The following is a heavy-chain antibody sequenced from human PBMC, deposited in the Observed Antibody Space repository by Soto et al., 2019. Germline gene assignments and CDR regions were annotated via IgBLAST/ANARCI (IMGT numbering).Heavy chain of an antibody. CDR1: GGSFSGYY. CDR2: INHSGST. D-gene: IGHD3-10*01. J-gene: IGHJ4*02. V-gene: IGHV4-34*01. CDR3: ARKTGIRYYFEY. Sequence: SETLSLTCAVYGGSFSGYYWSWIRQPPGKGLEWIGEINHSGSTNYNPSLKSRVTLSVDTSKNQFSLKLSSVTAADTAVYYCARKTGIRYYFEYWGQGLLVTVSS.